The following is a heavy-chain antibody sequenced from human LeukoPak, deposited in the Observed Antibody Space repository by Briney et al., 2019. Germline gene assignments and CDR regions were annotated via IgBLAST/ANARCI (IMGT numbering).Heavy chain of an antibody. J-gene: IGHJ5*02. CDR3: ARESPWNSPTIVGVYNWFDP. V-gene: IGHV1-69*05. CDR1: GGTFSSYA. Sequence: SVKVSCKASGGTFSSYAISWVRQAPGQGLEWMGGIFPIFGTANYAQKFQGRVTITTDESTSTAYMELSSLRSEDTAVYYCARESPWNSPTIVGVYNWFDPWGQGTLVTVSS. D-gene: IGHD3-3*01. CDR2: IFPIFGTA.